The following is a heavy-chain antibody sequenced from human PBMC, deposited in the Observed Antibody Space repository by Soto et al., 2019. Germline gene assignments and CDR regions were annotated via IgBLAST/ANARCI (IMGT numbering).Heavy chain of an antibody. V-gene: IGHV3-74*01. CDR2: INSDGSST. Sequence: GGSLRLSCAASGFTFSSYWMHWVRQAPGKGLVWVSRINSDGSSTSYADSVKGRFTISRDNAKNTLYLQMNSLRAEDTAVYYCARDKLSSSWYLLKSSTKNWFDPWGQGTLVTVSS. CDR1: GFTFSSYW. D-gene: IGHD6-13*01. CDR3: ARDKLSSSWYLLKSSTKNWFDP. J-gene: IGHJ5*02.